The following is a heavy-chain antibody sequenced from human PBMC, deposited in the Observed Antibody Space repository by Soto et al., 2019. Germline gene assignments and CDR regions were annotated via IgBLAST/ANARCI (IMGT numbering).Heavy chain of an antibody. V-gene: IGHV4-4*02. Sequence: QVQLRESGPGLVRPSGTLSLVCAVSGDSISSSHFWSWVRQSPGKGLEWIAEIFHTGTTNYNPSLKNRVTISVDKSKNQFSLKLSSVTAAETAVYYCARQLERGDLPEGFEYWGQRTLATDSS. CDR1: GDSISSSHF. CDR3: ARQLERGDLPEGFEY. D-gene: IGHD1-1*01. CDR2: IFHTGTT. J-gene: IGHJ4*02.